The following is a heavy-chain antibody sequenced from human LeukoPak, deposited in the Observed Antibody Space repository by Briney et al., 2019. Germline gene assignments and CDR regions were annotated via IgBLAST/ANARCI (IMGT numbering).Heavy chain of an antibody. CDR1: GFPFTSYA. CDR3: AVGDYYYDTRFDY. V-gene: IGHV1-3*03. CDR2: VNADNSNT. Sequence: WASVTVSCKASGFPFTSYAIHWVRQAPGQRLEWMGWVNADNSNTKYSHEFQGRVTITRDTSASTAYMDLNSLRSEDMAVYYCAVGDYYYDTRFDYWGQGTLVTVSS. J-gene: IGHJ4*02. D-gene: IGHD3-22*01.